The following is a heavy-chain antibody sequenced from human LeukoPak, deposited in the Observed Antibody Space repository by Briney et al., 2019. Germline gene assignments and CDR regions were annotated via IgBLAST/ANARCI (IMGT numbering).Heavy chain of an antibody. V-gene: IGHV3-7*01. CDR1: GFTFSSYW. D-gene: IGHD6-13*01. Sequence: PGGSLRLSCAASGFTFSSYWMSWVRQAPGKGLEWVANIKQDGSEKYYVDSVKGRFTISRDNAKNSLYLQMNSLRAEDTAVYYCARGGSWYLYPYYYYGMDVWAKGPRSPSP. CDR2: IKQDGSEK. J-gene: IGHJ6*02. CDR3: ARGGSWYLYPYYYYGMDV.